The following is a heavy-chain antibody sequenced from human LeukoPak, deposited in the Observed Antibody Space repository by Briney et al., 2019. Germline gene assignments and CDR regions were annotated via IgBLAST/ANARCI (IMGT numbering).Heavy chain of an antibody. Sequence: ASVKVSCKASGYTFTSYDINWVRQATGQGLEWMGWINAGNGNTKYSQKFQGRVTITRDTSASIAYMELSSLRSEDTAVYYCARDPRYDYVWGSYRPAYYFDYWGQGTLVTVSS. D-gene: IGHD3-16*02. V-gene: IGHV1-3*01. CDR3: ARDPRYDYVWGSYRPAYYFDY. CDR2: INAGNGNT. CDR1: GYTFTSYD. J-gene: IGHJ4*02.